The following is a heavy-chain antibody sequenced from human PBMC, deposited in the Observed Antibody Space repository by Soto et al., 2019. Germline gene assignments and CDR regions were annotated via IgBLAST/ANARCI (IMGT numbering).Heavy chain of an antibody. CDR2: INPSGGST. J-gene: IGHJ3*02. D-gene: IGHD6-19*01. CDR1: GYTFTSYY. V-gene: IGHV1-46*01. CDR3: AGSIAVAGTDNDAFDI. Sequence: ASVKVSCKASGYTFTSYYMHWVRQAPGQGLEWMGIINPSGGSTSYAQKFQGRVTMTRDTSTSTVYMELSSLRSEDTAVYYCAGSIAVAGTDNDAFDIWGQGTMVTVSS.